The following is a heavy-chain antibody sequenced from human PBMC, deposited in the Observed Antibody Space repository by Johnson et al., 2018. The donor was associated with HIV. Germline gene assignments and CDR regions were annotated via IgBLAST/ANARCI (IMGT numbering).Heavy chain of an antibody. D-gene: IGHD6-13*01. V-gene: IGHV3-66*02. CDR1: GFTVSSNY. Sequence: MLLVESGGGLVQPGRSLRLSCAASGFTVSSNYMSWVRQAPGKGLEWVSVIYSGGSTYYTDSVKGRFTISRDNSKNTLYLQMNSLRAEDTAVYYCARDQRLAAVATDGFDVWGQGTMVTVSS. CDR3: ARDQRLAAVATDGFDV. CDR2: IYSGGST. J-gene: IGHJ3*01.